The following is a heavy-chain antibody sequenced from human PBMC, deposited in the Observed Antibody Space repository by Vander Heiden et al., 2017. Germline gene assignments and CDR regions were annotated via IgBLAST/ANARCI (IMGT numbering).Heavy chain of an antibody. CDR3: TRSKRAVAGTGDY. V-gene: IGHV3-49*05. Sequence: EVPLVESGGGLVKPARSLRLSCTASGFTFGDYAMCWFRQAPGKGLEWVGFIRSKAYGGTTEYAAAVKGRFTISRDDSKSIAYLQMNSLKTEDTAVYYCTRSKRAVAGTGDYWGQGTLVTVSS. CDR1: GFTFGDYA. D-gene: IGHD6-19*01. CDR2: IRSKAYGGTT. J-gene: IGHJ4*02.